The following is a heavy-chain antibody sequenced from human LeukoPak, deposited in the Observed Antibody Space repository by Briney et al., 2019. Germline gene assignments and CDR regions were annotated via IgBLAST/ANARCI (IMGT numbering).Heavy chain of an antibody. V-gene: IGHV3-7*05. Sequence: GGSLRLSCVASGFSFSDYWMSWVRQAPGKGLEWVANIKEDGSDKRYVDSVKGRFSVSRDNAKNSLYLQMNSLRAEDTAVYYCAKKAGHRSSWYFDYWGQGTLVTVSS. D-gene: IGHD6-13*01. CDR3: AKKAGHRSSWYFDY. CDR1: GFSFSDYW. J-gene: IGHJ4*02. CDR2: IKEDGSDK.